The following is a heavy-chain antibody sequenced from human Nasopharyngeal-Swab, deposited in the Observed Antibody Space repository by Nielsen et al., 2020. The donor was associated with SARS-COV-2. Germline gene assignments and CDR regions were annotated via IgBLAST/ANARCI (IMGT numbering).Heavy chain of an antibody. D-gene: IGHD3-3*01. CDR3: ASPVFGVVSDAFDL. CDR1: GFSFSDYQ. CDR2: ISSSGTMV. V-gene: IGHV3-11*01. Sequence: GESLKISCVASGFSFSDYQMSWIRQAPGKGLEWLLKISSSGTMVYGGESVQGRFSISRDNSKNSLYLQMNNLRPEDTAMYYCASPVFGVVSDAFDLWGQGTMVTVSS. J-gene: IGHJ3*01.